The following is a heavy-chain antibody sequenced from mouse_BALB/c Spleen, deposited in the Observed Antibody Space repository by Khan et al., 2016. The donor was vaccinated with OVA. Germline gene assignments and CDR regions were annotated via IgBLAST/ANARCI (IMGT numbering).Heavy chain of an antibody. CDR1: GDSITSGY. D-gene: IGHD2-12*01. J-gene: IGHJ2*01. Sequence: VQLQESGPSLVKPSQTLSLTCSVTGDSITSGYWNWIRKFPGNKLEYMGYISSSDSTFYNPSLKSRISITRDTSKNQYYLQLNSVTTEDTATYXCARWNYRYDCCVFYWGQSATLTVSS. V-gene: IGHV3-8*02. CDR3: ARWNYRYDCCVFY. CDR2: ISSSDST.